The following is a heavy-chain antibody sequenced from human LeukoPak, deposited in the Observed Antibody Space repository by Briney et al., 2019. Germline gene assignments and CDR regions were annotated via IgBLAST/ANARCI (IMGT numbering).Heavy chain of an antibody. CDR3: AKLEGARVDP. Sequence: SETLSLTCTVSGVSISSGSYYWSWIRQPAGKGLEWIGRIYTSGSTDYNPSLKSRVTMSVDTSKNQFSLKLNSVTAADTAVYYCAKLEGARVDPWGQGTLVTVSS. D-gene: IGHD1-26*01. V-gene: IGHV4-61*02. J-gene: IGHJ5*02. CDR1: GVSISSGSYY. CDR2: IYTSGST.